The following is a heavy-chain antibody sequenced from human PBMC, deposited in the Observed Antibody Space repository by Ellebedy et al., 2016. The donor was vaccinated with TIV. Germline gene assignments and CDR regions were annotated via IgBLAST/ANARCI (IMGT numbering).Heavy chain of an antibody. CDR1: GGSMISDDHY. V-gene: IGHV4-30-4*01. CDR2: IYYSGTT. D-gene: IGHD3-10*01. Sequence: MPSETLSLTCTVSGGSMISDDHYWSWVRQPPGKGLEWISYIYYSGTTYYNPSLKHRLTLSIDRSKGQVSLKLASVAAADTAVYYCARGGGDRPHALHLWGQGTMVTVSS. CDR3: ARGGGDRPHALHL. J-gene: IGHJ3*01.